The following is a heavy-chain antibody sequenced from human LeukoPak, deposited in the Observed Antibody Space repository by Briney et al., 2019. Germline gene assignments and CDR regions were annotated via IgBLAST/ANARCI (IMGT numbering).Heavy chain of an antibody. CDR2: IKQDGSEK. CDR1: GFTFSSYW. D-gene: IGHD1-26*01. V-gene: IGHV3-7*01. CDR3: ARGTSTGWELLGAFDI. Sequence: GGSLRFSCAASGFTFSSYWMSWVRQAPGKGLEWVANIKQDGSEKYYVDSVKGRFTISRDNARNSLYLQMNSLRAEDTAVYYCARGTSTGWELLGAFDIWGQGTMVTVSS. J-gene: IGHJ3*02.